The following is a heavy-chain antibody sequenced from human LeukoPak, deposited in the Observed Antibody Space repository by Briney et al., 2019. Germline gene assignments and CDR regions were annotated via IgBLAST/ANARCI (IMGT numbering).Heavy chain of an antibody. Sequence: GASVKVSCKASGYTFTGYYMHWVRQAPGQGLEWMGRINPNSGGTNYAQKFQGRVTMTRDTSISTAYMELSRLRSDDTAVYYCASQYYDSSGYYYRKWGQGTLVTVSS. J-gene: IGHJ4*02. CDR3: ASQYYDSSGYYYRK. D-gene: IGHD3-22*01. CDR2: INPNSGGT. CDR1: GYTFTGYY. V-gene: IGHV1-2*06.